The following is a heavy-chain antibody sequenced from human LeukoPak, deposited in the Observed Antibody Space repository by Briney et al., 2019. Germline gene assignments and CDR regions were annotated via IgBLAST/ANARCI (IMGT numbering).Heavy chain of an antibody. J-gene: IGHJ4*02. CDR1: GLTFGSYS. V-gene: IGHV3-48*01. Sequence: PGGSLRLSCAASGLTFGSYSMNWVRQAPGKGLEWISYISRNLRPIYYADSGKGRFTISRDNAKNSLYLQMNSLRAEDTAMYYCATGELGGDYWGQGTLVTVSS. D-gene: IGHD1-7*01. CDR2: ISRNLRPI. CDR3: ATGELGGDY.